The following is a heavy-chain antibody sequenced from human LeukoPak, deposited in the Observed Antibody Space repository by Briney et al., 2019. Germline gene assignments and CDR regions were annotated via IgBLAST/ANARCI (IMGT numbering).Heavy chain of an antibody. CDR2: IYHSGST. J-gene: IGHJ4*02. CDR3: ARKDSNYGGFDY. CDR1: GGSISSNNW. D-gene: IGHD4-11*01. Sequence: PSGTLSLTCAVSGGSISSNNWWSWVRQPPGKGLEWIGEIYHSGSTTYNPSLKSRVTISVDKSKNQFSLELSSVAAADTAVYFCARKDSNYGGFDYWGQGTLVTASS. V-gene: IGHV4-4*02.